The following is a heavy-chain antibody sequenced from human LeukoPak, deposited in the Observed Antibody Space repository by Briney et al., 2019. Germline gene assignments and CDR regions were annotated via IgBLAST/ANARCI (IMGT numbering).Heavy chain of an antibody. D-gene: IGHD3-22*01. CDR3: ARMANYYDSSGYYGAYWYSDL. J-gene: IGHJ2*01. CDR2: IYYSGST. V-gene: IGHV4-59*01. Sequence: SETLSLTCTVSGGSISSYYWSWIRQPPGKGLEWIGYIYYSGSTNYNPSLKSRVTISVDTSKNQFSLKLSSVTAADTAVYYCARMANYYDSSGYYGAYWYSDLWGRGTLVTVSS. CDR1: GGSISSYY.